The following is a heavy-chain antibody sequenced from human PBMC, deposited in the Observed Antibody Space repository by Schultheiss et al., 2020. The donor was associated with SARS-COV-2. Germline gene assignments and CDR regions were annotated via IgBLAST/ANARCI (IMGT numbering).Heavy chain of an antibody. CDR3: ARDLGLPPTLRGRTSGGLDY. Sequence: GESLKISCAASGFTVSSNYMSWVRQAPGKGLEWVAVISYDGSNKYYADSVKGRFTISRDNSKNTLYLQMNSLRAEDTAVYYCARDLGLPPTLRGRTSGGLDYWGQGTLVTVSS. CDR2: ISYDGSNK. CDR1: GFTVSSNY. V-gene: IGHV3-30*03. J-gene: IGHJ4*02. D-gene: IGHD3-10*01.